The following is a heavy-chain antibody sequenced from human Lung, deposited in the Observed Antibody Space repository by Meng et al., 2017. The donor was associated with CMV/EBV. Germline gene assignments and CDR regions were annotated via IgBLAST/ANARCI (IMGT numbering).Heavy chain of an antibody. CDR3: SIYGTGNPLRDF. J-gene: IGHJ4*02. CDR2: IRSKANSYAT. V-gene: IGHV3-73*01. Sequence: GEXXKISCAASGFTFGGSAIHWVRQASGKGLEWVGRIRSKANSYATTYVASVKGRFTISREDSRNTAYLLMNSLQTEDTAVYYCSIYGTGNPLRDFWRQGTLVTVSS. D-gene: IGHD1-1*01. CDR1: GFTFGGSA.